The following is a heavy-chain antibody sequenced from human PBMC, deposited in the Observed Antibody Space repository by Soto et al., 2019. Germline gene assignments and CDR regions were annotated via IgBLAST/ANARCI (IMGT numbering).Heavy chain of an antibody. J-gene: IGHJ6*02. D-gene: IGHD4-17*01. CDR1: GYTFTSYG. CDR3: ARDRPVTTVTDYGMDV. Sequence: QVQLVQSGAEVKKPGASVKVSCKASGYTFTSYGISWVRQAPGQGLEWMGWISAYNGNTNYAQKLQGRVTMTTDTATSTAYMELRSLRSDDTAVYYCARDRPVTTVTDYGMDVWGQGTTVTVSS. V-gene: IGHV1-18*01. CDR2: ISAYNGNT.